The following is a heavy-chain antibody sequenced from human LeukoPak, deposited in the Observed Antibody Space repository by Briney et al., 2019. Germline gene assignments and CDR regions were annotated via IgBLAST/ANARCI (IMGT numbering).Heavy chain of an antibody. D-gene: IGHD1-1*01. J-gene: IGHJ5*02. CDR3: ARHTNWNAGLRFDP. V-gene: IGHV4-34*01. Sequence: SETLSLTCAVYGGSFSGYYWSWIRQPPGKGLEWIGEINHSGSTNYNPSLKSRVTISVDTSKNQFSLKLSSGTAADTAVYYCARHTNWNAGLRFDPWGQGTLVTVSS. CDR1: GGSFSGYY. CDR2: INHSGST.